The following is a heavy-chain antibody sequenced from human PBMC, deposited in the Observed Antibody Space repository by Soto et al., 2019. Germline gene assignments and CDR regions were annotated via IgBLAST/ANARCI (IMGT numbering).Heavy chain of an antibody. D-gene: IGHD2-2*01. CDR3: TTTPIVVVPAAIDYYYMDV. Sequence: PGGSLRLSWAASGFTFSNAWMSWVRQAPGKGLEWVGRIKSKTDGGTTDYAAPVKGRFTISRDDSKNTLYLQMNSLKTEDTAVYYCTTTPIVVVPAAIDYYYMDVGGKGTTVTVS. CDR1: GFTFSNAW. V-gene: IGHV3-15*01. CDR2: IKSKTDGGTT. J-gene: IGHJ6*03.